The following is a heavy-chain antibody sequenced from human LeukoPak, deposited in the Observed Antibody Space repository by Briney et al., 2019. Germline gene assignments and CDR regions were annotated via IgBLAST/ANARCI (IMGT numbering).Heavy chain of an antibody. V-gene: IGHV7-4-1*02. J-gene: IGHJ6*02. CDR2: INTNTGNP. Sequence: ASVKVFCKASGYTFTSYAMNWVRQAPGQGLEWMGWINTNTGNPTYAQGFTGRFVFSLDTSVSTAYLQISSLKAEDTAVYYCARDSGYYYDSSGSPWYYYGMDVWGQGTTVTVSS. D-gene: IGHD3-22*01. CDR1: GYTFTSYA. CDR3: ARDSGYYYDSSGSPWYYYGMDV.